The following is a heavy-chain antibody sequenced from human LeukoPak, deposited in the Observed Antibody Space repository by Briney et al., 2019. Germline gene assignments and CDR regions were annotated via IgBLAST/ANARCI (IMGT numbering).Heavy chain of an antibody. CDR1: GGSISNYY. V-gene: IGHV4-59*12. J-gene: IGHJ4*02. D-gene: IGHD5-18*01. CDR2: IYYSGHT. CDR3: ARGQKYRYGYTVTELGSGYFDY. Sequence: PSETLSLTCTVSGGSISNYYWSWIRQPPGKGLEWIGYIYYSGHTRYNPSLKSPVTISVDTSKNQFSLRLSSVTAADTAVYFCARGQKYRYGYTVTELGSGYFDYWGQGTLVTVSS.